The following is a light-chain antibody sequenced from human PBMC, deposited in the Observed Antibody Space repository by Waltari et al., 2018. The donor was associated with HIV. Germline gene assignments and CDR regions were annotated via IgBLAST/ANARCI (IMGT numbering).Light chain of an antibody. CDR2: EVS. J-gene: IGLJ2*01. CDR1: TSDVVSYNR. V-gene: IGLV2-18*02. Sequence: QSALTHPPSVSGSPGQPVTISCPGSTSDVVSYNRVSWYQQPPGTAPKLTIYEVSNRPSGVPYRFSGSKSGNTASLIISGLQAEDEADYYCSSYTSSNLVFGGGTKLTVL. CDR3: SSYTSSNLV.